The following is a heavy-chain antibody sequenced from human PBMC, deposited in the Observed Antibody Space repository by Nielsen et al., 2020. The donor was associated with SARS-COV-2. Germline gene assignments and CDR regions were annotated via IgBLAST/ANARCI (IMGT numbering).Heavy chain of an antibody. V-gene: IGHV1-2*06. CDR1: GYTFTDYY. CDR2: INPYSGGT. J-gene: IGHJ6*02. CDR3: ARARATIFGLVMSYGMDV. D-gene: IGHD3/OR15-3a*01. Sequence: ASVKVSCKASGYTFTDYYIHWVRQAPGQGLEWMGRINPYSGGTNYAQKFQGTVTMTRDASISTVYMELTSDDTAVYYCARARATIFGLVMSYGMDVWGQGTMVTVS.